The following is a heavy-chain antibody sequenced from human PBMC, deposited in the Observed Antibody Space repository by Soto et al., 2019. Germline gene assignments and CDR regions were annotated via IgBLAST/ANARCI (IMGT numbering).Heavy chain of an antibody. CDR1: GFKFDYYW. CDR3: ARGGDPDY. V-gene: IGHV3-74*01. Sequence: EVQLVESGGGLVQPGGSLRLSCVASGFKFDYYWMHWVRQAPGGGLMWISRLQTDGSHPAYADSVKGRFTISRDNAKNTLYLQMNNLIVEDTAIYSCARGGDPDYWGQGTLVTVSS. CDR2: LQTDGSHP. D-gene: IGHD2-21*02. J-gene: IGHJ4*02.